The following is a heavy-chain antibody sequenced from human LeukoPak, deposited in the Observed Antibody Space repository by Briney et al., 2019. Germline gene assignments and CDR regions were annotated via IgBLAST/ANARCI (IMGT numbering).Heavy chain of an antibody. CDR1: GGSFSGYY. Sequence: PSETLSFTCAVYGGSFSGYYWSWIRQPPGKGLEWIGEINHSGSTNYNPSLKGRVTISVDTSKNQFSLKLSSVTAADTAVYYCARVEFDWLLAGYFDYWGQGTLVTVSS. CDR2: INHSGST. D-gene: IGHD3-9*01. V-gene: IGHV4-34*01. CDR3: ARVEFDWLLAGYFDY. J-gene: IGHJ4*02.